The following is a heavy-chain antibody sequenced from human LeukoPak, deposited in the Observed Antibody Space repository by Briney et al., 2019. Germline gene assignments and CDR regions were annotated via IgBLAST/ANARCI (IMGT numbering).Heavy chain of an antibody. V-gene: IGHV3-21*01. J-gene: IGHJ4*02. CDR3: ARDISGSSLYYFDY. D-gene: IGHD1-26*01. Sequence: GGSLRLSCAASGFTFSSYSMNWVRQAPGKGLEWVSSISSSSSYIYYADSVKGRFTISRDNSKNTLYLQMNSLRAEDTAVYYCARDISGSSLYYFDYWGQGTLDTVSS. CDR1: GFTFSSYS. CDR2: ISSSSSYI.